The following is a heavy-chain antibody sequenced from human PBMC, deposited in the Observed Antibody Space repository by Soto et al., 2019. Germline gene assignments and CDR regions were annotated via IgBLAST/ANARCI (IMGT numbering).Heavy chain of an antibody. CDR1: GGSISSYY. CDR3: PRSLYDILTGHKFDP. CDR2: IYYSGST. D-gene: IGHD3-9*01. J-gene: IGHJ5*02. V-gene: IGHV4-59*01. Sequence: QVQLQESGPGLVKPSETLSLTCTVSGGSISSYYWSWIRQPPGQGLEWIGYIYYSGSTNYNPSLQRRVTRSLDTSKNQFSLKRSSVTAAYTAVYYCPRSLYDILTGHKFDPWGQGTLVTVSS.